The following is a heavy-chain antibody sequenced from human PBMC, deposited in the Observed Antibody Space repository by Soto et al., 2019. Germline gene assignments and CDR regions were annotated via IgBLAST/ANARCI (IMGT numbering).Heavy chain of an antibody. Sequence: QVQLVQSGAEEKKPGASVKVSCKASGYTFTSYAMHWVRQAPGQRLEWMGWINAGNGNTKYSQKFQGRVTITRDTFASTAYMELSSLRSEDTAVYYWARGTVVTHFDYWGQGTLVTVSS. CDR1: GYTFTSYA. CDR3: ARGTVVTHFDY. CDR2: INAGNGNT. D-gene: IGHD2-15*01. V-gene: IGHV1-3*05. J-gene: IGHJ4*02.